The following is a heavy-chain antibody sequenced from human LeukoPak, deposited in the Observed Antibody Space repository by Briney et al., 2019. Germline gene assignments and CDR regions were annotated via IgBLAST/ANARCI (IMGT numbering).Heavy chain of an antibody. CDR2: ISSSSSYI. J-gene: IGHJ3*02. V-gene: IGHV3-21*01. CDR3: ARERYHWNYALKDAFDI. Sequence: GGALRLSCAASGFTFISYSMNWVRQAPGKGLEWVSSISSSSSYIYDADSVKGRFTISRDNAKNSLYLQMNSLRAEDTAVYYCARERYHWNYALKDAFDIWGQGTMVTVSS. D-gene: IGHD1-7*01. CDR1: GFTFISYS.